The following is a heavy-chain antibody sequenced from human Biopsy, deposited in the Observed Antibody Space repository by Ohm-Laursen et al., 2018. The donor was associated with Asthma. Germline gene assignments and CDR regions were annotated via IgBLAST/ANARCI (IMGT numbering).Heavy chain of an antibody. D-gene: IGHD1-26*01. CDR2: ISFDGTNR. CDR3: AKEVFPGWELRRGPDS. J-gene: IGHJ4*02. CDR1: GFGFSNYG. V-gene: IGHV3-30*18. Sequence: SLRLSCAAFGFGFSNYGMHWVRQAPGKGLDWVAVISFDGTNRNYTDSVKGRFTISRDNSRNTLHLEMNSLRAEDTAVYFCAKEVFPGWELRRGPDSWGQGTLVTVPS.